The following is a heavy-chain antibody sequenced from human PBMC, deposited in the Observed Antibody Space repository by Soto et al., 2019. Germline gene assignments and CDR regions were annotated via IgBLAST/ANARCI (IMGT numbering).Heavy chain of an antibody. V-gene: IGHV5-51*01. CDR3: AASIFYYGMDV. CDR2: IYPGDSDT. CDR1: GYTFTNYW. Sequence: EVQLVQSGAEVKKPGESLKISCKGSGYTFTNYWIGWVRQMPGKGLEWMGIIYPGDSDTKYNPSFQGQVTISADKSIAPTYLRWTSLKASDTAIYYCAASIFYYGMDVWGQGTTVSVSS. J-gene: IGHJ6*02.